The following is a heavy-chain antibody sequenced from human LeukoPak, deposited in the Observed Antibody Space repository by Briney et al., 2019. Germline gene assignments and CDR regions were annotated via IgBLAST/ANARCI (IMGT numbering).Heavy chain of an antibody. CDR2: IYTSGST. D-gene: IGHD3-22*01. J-gene: IGHJ4*02. Sequence: PSETLSLTCTVSGGSISSGSYYWSWIRQPAGKGLEWIGRIYTSGSTNYNPSLKSRVSISVDTSKNQFSLKLSSVTAADTAVYYCARKAPYYSDGSGTLGTYYFDNWGQGTLVTVSS. V-gene: IGHV4-61*02. CDR3: ARKAPYYSDGSGTLGTYYFDN. CDR1: GGSISSGSYY.